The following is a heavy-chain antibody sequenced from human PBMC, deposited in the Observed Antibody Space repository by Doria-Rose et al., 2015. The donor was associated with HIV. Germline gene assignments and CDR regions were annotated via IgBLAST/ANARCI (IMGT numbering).Heavy chain of an antibody. D-gene: IGHD6-13*01. Sequence: QITLKESGPVLVKPTETLTLTCTVSGVSLSSPGMGVSWIRQPPGKALEWLANIFPDDERSYKTSRKSRLTISRGTSKSQVVLTMTDMDPVDTATYYCARIKSSRWYHKYYFDFWGQGTLVIVSA. V-gene: IGHV2-26*01. J-gene: IGHJ4*02. CDR1: GVSLSSPGMG. CDR2: IFPDDER. CDR3: ARIKSSRWYHKYYFDF.